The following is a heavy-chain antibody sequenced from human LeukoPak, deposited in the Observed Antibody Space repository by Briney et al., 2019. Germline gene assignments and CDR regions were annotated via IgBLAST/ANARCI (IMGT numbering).Heavy chain of an antibody. Sequence: SETLSLTCTVSGGSISSSSYYWGWIRQPPGKGLEWTGSIYYSGSTYYNPSLKSRVTISVDTSKNQFSLKLSSVTAADTAVYYCASYIAAAYGMDVWGQGTTVTVSS. CDR1: GGSISSSSYY. CDR3: ASYIAAAYGMDV. J-gene: IGHJ6*02. D-gene: IGHD6-13*01. CDR2: IYYSGST. V-gene: IGHV4-39*01.